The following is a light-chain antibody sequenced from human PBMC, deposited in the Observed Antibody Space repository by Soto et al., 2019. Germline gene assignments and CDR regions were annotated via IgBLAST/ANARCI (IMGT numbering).Light chain of an antibody. Sequence: DTQMTQSPYTLSASVGGRVTITCRASQSISSWLAWYQQKPGKAPKLLIYKASSLESGVPSRFSGSGSGTEFTLTISSLQPDDFATYYCQQYKSNSYTFGQGTKVDIK. CDR3: QQYKSNSYT. J-gene: IGKJ2*01. V-gene: IGKV1-5*03. CDR2: KAS. CDR1: QSISSW.